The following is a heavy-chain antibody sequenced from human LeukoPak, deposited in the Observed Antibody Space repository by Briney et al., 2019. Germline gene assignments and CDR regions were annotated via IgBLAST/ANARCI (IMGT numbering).Heavy chain of an antibody. J-gene: IGHJ6*03. CDR3: AREHYFYHMDG. CDR1: GFTFSSQW. Sequence: QSGGSLRLSCAASGFTFSSQWMSWVRQAPGKGLEWVANVNQGGTEKYYVDSVKGRFTISRDNAENSLYLQMNSLRAEDTAVYYCAREHYFYHMDGWGKGTTVTVSS. CDR2: VNQGGTEK. V-gene: IGHV3-7*01.